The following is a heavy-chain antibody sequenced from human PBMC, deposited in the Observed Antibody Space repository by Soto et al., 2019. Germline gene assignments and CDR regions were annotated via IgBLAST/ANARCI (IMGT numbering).Heavy chain of an antibody. V-gene: IGHV3-23*01. J-gene: IGHJ6*02. D-gene: IGHD6-13*01. CDR1: GFTFDSCV. CDR3: AKDPPSERMQPDYGMDV. Sequence: GGSLRLSCAASGFTFDSCVMSWVRRAPGKGLEWLSLISGSGRYTDYADSVKGRFTISRDNSKNTLYLQMNSLRVEDTAVYYCAKDPPSERMQPDYGMDVWGQGTTVTVS. CDR2: ISGSGRYT.